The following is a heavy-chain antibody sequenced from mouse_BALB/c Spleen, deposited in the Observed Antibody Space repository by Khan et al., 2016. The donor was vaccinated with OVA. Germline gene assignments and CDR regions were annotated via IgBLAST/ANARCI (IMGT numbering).Heavy chain of an antibody. J-gene: IGHJ1*01. CDR3: ARRYYYGHWYFDV. CDR2: ISYSGSA. D-gene: IGHD1-1*01. V-gene: IGHV3-2*02. Sequence: EVQLQEPGPGLVKPSQSLSLTCTVTGYSITSDYAWNWIRQFPGNKLEWMGYISYSGSANYNPSLKSRISITRDTSENQFFLQLNSVTTEDSATYYCARRYYYGHWYFDVWGAGTTVTVSS. CDR1: GYSITSDYA.